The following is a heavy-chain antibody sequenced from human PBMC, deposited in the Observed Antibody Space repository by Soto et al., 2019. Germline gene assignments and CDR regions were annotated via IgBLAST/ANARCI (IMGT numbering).Heavy chain of an antibody. CDR1: GYSFTSYW. Sequence: GESLKISCKCSGYSFTSYWIGWVRQMPGKGLEWMGIIYPGDSDTRYSPSFQGQVTISADKSISTAYLQWRSLKASDTAMYYCARHGGGLNGCSGGSCYSMKHMLSYHFDYWGQGTLVTVSS. CDR3: ARHGGGLNGCSGGSCYSMKHMLSYHFDY. CDR2: IYPGDSDT. J-gene: IGHJ4*02. D-gene: IGHD2-15*01. V-gene: IGHV5-51*01.